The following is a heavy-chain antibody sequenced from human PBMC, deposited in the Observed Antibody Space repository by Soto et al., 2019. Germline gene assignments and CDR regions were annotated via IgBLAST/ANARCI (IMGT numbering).Heavy chain of an antibody. V-gene: IGHV3-30*18. CDR2: ISYDGSNK. CDR3: AKGHPGVAPFDY. CDR1: GFTFSSYG. Sequence: GGSLRLSCAASGFTFSSYGMHWVRQAPGKGLEWVAVISYDGSNKYYADSVKGRFTISRDNSKNTLYLQMNSLRAEDTAVYYCAKGHPGVAPFDYWGQGTLVTVSS. J-gene: IGHJ4*02. D-gene: IGHD2-15*01.